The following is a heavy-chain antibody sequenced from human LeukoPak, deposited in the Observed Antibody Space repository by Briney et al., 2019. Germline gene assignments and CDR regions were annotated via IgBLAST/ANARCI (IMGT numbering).Heavy chain of an antibody. J-gene: IGHJ4*02. CDR1: GFTFSSYG. V-gene: IGHV3-30*18. CDR2: ISYDGGNK. Sequence: GRSLRLSCAASGFTFSSYGMHWVRQAPGKGLEWVAVISYDGGNKYYADSVKGRFTISRDNSKNTLYLQMNSLRAEDTAVYYCAKDLSGQWELLPYYFDYWGQGTLVTVSS. D-gene: IGHD1-26*01. CDR3: AKDLSGQWELLPYYFDY.